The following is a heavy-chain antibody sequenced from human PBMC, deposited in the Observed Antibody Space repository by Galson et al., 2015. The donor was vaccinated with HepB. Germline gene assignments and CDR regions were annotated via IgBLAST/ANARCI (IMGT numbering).Heavy chain of an antibody. D-gene: IGHD3-10*01. Sequence: LRLSCAASGFSFSDYWMSWIRQAPGKRPEWVANIRYDEYEYYYADFVKGRFTISRDNARNSVFLQMSSLRRDDTAVYYCVRDRTYKGGNFFDCWGQGALVTVSS. CDR3: VRDRTYKGGNFFDC. CDR1: GFSFSDYW. CDR2: IRYDEYEY. V-gene: IGHV3-7*03. J-gene: IGHJ4*02.